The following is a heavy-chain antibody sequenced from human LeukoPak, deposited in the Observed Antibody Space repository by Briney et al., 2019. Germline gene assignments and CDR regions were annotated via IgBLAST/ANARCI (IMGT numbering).Heavy chain of an antibody. CDR2: IYSGGST. Sequence: PGGSLRLSCAASGFTVSSNYMSWVRQAPGKGLEWVSVIYSGGSTYYADSVKGRFTISRDNSKNTLYLQMNSLRAEDTAVYYCARGLGYCSSTSCYKWDMYYFDYWGQGTLVTVSS. CDR1: GFTVSSNY. V-gene: IGHV3-66*02. D-gene: IGHD2-2*02. CDR3: ARGLGYCSSTSCYKWDMYYFDY. J-gene: IGHJ4*02.